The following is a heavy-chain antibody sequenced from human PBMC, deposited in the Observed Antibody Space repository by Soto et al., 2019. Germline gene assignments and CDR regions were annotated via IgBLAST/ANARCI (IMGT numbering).Heavy chain of an antibody. CDR1: GGSISSSSYY. J-gene: IGHJ4*02. D-gene: IGHD2-15*01. CDR3: ARPGSGGSCYSR. V-gene: IGHV4-39*01. Sequence: SETLSLTCTVSGGSISSSSYYWGWIRQPPGKGLEWIGSIYYSGSTYYNPSLKSRVTISVDTSKNQFSLKLSSVTAADTAVYYCARPGSGGSCYSRWGQGTLVTVSS. CDR2: IYYSGST.